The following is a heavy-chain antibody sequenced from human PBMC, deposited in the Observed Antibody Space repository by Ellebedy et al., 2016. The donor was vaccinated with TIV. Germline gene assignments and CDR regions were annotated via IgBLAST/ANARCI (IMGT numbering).Heavy chain of an antibody. CDR3: TRDSGRAYGMDV. D-gene: IGHD1-26*01. Sequence: GESLKISXAASGFTFSNYAMHWVRQAPGKGLEWVAVISYDGSNKYYTDSVKGRFTISRDNARSSLYLQMSSLRAEDMAVYYCTRDSGRAYGMDVWGQGTTVTVSS. CDR1: GFTFSNYA. J-gene: IGHJ6*02. V-gene: IGHV3-30-3*01. CDR2: ISYDGSNK.